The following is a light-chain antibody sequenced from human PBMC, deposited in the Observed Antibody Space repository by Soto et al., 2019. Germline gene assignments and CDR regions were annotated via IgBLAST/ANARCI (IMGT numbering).Light chain of an antibody. CDR3: SSYAATSSLV. Sequence: QSALTQPASVSGSPGQSITMSCTGSSSDIGTYNFVSWYQQHADKAPRLLLYEVSNRPSGVSSRFSGSKSGNSASLTISGLQPEDEAHYFCSSYAATSSLVFGGGTKVTVL. CDR1: SSDIGTYNF. CDR2: EVS. J-gene: IGLJ3*02. V-gene: IGLV2-14*01.